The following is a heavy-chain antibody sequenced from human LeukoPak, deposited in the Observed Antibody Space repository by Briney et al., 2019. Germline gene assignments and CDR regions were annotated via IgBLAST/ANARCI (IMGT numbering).Heavy chain of an antibody. J-gene: IGHJ4*02. CDR3: VVGEDYDFWSGYYFDY. Sequence: ASVKVSCKASGGTFSSYTISWVRQAPGQGLEWMGMIIPILGIANYAQKFQGRVTITADKSTSTAYMELSSLRSEDTAVYYCVVGEDYDFWSGYYFDYWGQGTLVTVSS. CDR1: GGTFSSYT. V-gene: IGHV1-69*02. D-gene: IGHD3-3*01. CDR2: IIPILGIA.